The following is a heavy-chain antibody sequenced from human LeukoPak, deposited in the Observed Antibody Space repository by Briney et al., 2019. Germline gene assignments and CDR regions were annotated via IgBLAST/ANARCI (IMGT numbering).Heavy chain of an antibody. Sequence: SETLSLTCAVYGGSFSGYYWSWIRQPPGKGLEWIGEINHSGSTNYNPSLKSRVTISVDTSKNQFSLKLSSVTAADTAVYYCARGRLTIPAYYYYYYMDVWGKGTTVTVSS. V-gene: IGHV4-34*01. CDR1: GGSFSGYY. CDR2: INHSGST. D-gene: IGHD3-3*01. CDR3: ARGRLTIPAYYYYYYMDV. J-gene: IGHJ6*03.